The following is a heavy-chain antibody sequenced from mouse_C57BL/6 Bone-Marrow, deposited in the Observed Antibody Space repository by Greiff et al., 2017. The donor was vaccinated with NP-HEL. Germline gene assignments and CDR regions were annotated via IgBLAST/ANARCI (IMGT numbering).Heavy chain of an antibody. CDR1: GYSFTGYY. V-gene: IGHV1-42*01. CDR3: ARPHYYGSPYWYFDV. Sequence: SGPELVKPGASVKISCKASGYSFTGYYMNWVKQSPEKSLEWIGEINPSTGGTTYNQKFKAKATLTVDKSSSTAYMQLKSLTSEDSAVYYCARPHYYGSPYWYFDVWGTGTTVTVSS. J-gene: IGHJ1*03. D-gene: IGHD1-1*01. CDR2: INPSTGGT.